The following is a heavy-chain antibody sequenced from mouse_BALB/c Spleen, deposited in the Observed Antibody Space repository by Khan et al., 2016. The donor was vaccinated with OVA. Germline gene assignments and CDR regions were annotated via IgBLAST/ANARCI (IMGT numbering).Heavy chain of an antibody. CDR2: IHYGGNT. Sequence: QLEASGPDLVKPSQSLSLTCTVTGYSITSGYSWHWIRQFPGNKLEWMGYIHYGGNTNYNPSLKSRISITRDTSRNQFFLKLKSVTTEDTATYYCARSGRSFPYWGQGTLVTVSA. J-gene: IGHJ3*01. V-gene: IGHV3-1*02. CDR3: ARSGRSFPY. D-gene: IGHD3-1*01. CDR1: GYSITSGYS.